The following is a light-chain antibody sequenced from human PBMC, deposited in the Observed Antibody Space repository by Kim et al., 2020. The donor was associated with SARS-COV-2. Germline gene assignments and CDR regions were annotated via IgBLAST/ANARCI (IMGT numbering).Light chain of an antibody. Sequence: LSATHTGTGTSSDDAAYKYVHWYQQHPGKAPKLIIYEVAKRPSGGPDRFSGSKSGNTASLTVSGLQAEDEADYHCSSYAGSHKWVFGGGTQLTVL. CDR2: EVA. CDR1: SSDDAAYKY. V-gene: IGLV2-8*01. CDR3: SSYAGSHKWV. J-gene: IGLJ3*02.